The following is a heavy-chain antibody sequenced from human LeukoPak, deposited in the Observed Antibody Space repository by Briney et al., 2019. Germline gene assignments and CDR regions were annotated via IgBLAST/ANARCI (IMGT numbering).Heavy chain of an antibody. D-gene: IGHD3-3*01. J-gene: IGHJ5*02. Sequence: GASVKVSCKASGGTFSSYTISWVRQAPGQGLEWMGRVIPILGIANYAQKFQGRVAITADKSTSTAYMELSSLSSEDTAVYYCATYDFWWSRGLDPWGQGTLVTVYS. CDR2: VIPILGIA. CDR3: ATYDFWWSRGLDP. V-gene: IGHV1-69*02. CDR1: GGTFSSYT.